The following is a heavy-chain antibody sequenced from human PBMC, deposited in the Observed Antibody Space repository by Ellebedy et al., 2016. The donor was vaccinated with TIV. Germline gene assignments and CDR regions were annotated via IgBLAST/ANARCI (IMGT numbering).Heavy chain of an antibody. CDR2: IYYTGST. J-gene: IGHJ4*02. D-gene: IGHD3-9*01. CDR3: ASGILTGYYYFQY. V-gene: IGHV4-30-4*01. CDR1: GGSISNADYY. Sequence: SETLSLTCTVSGGSISNADYYWSWIRQSPGKGLEWIGYIYYTGSTYYNPSLESRLHISVDTSKNQFSLRPSSVTAADTAVYFCASGILTGYYYFQYWGQGTLVTVSS.